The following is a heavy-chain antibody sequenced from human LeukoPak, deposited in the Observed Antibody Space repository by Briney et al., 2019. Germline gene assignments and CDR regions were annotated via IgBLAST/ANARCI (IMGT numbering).Heavy chain of an antibody. V-gene: IGHV4-34*01. CDR2: INHSGST. CDR3: ARVREDYYDSSGYYHCHFDY. Sequence: SETLSLTCAVYGGSFSAYYWSWIRQPPGEGLEWIGEINHSGSTFHNPSLKSRVTISVDTSKNQFSLKLSSVTAADTAVYYCARVREDYYDSSGYYHCHFDYWGQGTLVTVSS. J-gene: IGHJ4*02. D-gene: IGHD3-22*01. CDR1: GGSFSAYY.